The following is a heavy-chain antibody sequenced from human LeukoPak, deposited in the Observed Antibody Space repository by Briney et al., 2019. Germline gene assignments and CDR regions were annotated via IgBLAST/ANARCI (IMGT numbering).Heavy chain of an antibody. CDR3: ARDLEVAAAPDY. D-gene: IGHD2-15*01. J-gene: IGHJ4*02. CDR2: ISSSSSYI. CDR1: GFTFSNYN. Sequence: GGSLRLSCAASGFTFSNYNMNWVRQAPGKGLEWVSSISSSSSYIYYADSVKGRFTISRDNAKNSLYLQMNSLRAEDTAVYYCARDLEVAAAPDYWGQGTLATVSP. V-gene: IGHV3-21*01.